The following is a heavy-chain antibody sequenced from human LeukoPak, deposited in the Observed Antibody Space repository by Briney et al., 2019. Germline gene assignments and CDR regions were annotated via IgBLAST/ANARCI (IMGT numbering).Heavy chain of an antibody. CDR1: GGSISSYY. Sequence: SETLSLTCTVSGGSISSYYWSWIRQPAGKGLEWIGRIYTSGSTNYNPSLKSRVTMSVDTPKNQFSLKLSSVAAADTAVYYCARDSSDYYDSSGYSLSFDYWGQGTLVTVSS. CDR3: ARDSSDYYDSSGYSLSFDY. D-gene: IGHD3-22*01. J-gene: IGHJ4*02. V-gene: IGHV4-4*07. CDR2: IYTSGST.